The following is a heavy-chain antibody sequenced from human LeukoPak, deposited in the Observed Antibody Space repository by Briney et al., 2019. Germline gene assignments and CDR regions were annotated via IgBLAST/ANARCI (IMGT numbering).Heavy chain of an antibody. V-gene: IGHV3-48*03. CDR2: ISSSGSTI. J-gene: IGHJ4*02. CDR3: ARELRVTIFGVVLYYFDY. D-gene: IGHD3-3*01. CDR1: GFTFSSYE. Sequence: PGGSLRLSCAASGFTFSSYEMNWVRQAPGKGLEWVSYISSSGSTIYYADSVKGRFTISRDNAKNSLYLQMNSLRAEDTAVYYCARELRVTIFGVVLYYFDYWGQGTLVTVSS.